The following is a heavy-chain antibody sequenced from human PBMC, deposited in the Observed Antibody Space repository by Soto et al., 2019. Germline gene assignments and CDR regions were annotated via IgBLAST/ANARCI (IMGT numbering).Heavy chain of an antibody. Sequence: GESLKISCKGSGYSFTSYWIGRVRQMPGKGLEWMGIIYPGDSDTRYSPSFQGQVTISADKSISTAYLQWSSLKASDTAMYYCARQSMVRGVIIGRNFDYWGQGTLVTVSS. J-gene: IGHJ4*02. CDR1: GYSFTSYW. V-gene: IGHV5-51*01. D-gene: IGHD3-10*01. CDR3: ARQSMVRGVIIGRNFDY. CDR2: IYPGDSDT.